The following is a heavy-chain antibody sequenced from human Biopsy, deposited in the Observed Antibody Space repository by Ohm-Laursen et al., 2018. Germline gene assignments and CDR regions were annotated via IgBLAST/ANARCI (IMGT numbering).Heavy chain of an antibody. V-gene: IGHV3-11*01. D-gene: IGHD4-23*01. CDR2: ISSGGTTI. CDR3: ARDTRWSPYHMDV. CDR1: GFSFSDYH. Sequence: SLRLSCTASGFSFSDYHMRWIRQAPGKGLEWVSYISSGGTTIYYADSVKGRFTISRDNAKNSLYLQINSLRADDTAVYYCARDTRWSPYHMDVWGQGTTVTVSS. J-gene: IGHJ6*02.